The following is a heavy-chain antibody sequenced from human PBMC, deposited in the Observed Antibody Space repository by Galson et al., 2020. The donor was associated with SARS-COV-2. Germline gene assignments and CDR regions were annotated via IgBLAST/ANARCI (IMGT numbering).Heavy chain of an antibody. J-gene: IGHJ5*02. V-gene: IGHV3-64D*06. CDR2: ISSNGETS. CDR1: GFIFSDYA. D-gene: IGHD2-2*01. Sequence: GGSLRLSFSASGFIFSDYAMHWVRQAPGKGLEYVSAISSNGETSFYADSLKGRFTMYRDNSKNMFYLQMTALRLEDTASYFCLSYSSTRQNHWGQGTLVTVSS. CDR3: LSYSSTRQNH.